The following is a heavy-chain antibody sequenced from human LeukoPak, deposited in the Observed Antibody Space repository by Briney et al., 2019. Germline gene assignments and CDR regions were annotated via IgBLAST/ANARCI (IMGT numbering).Heavy chain of an antibody. CDR1: GYTLSKYD. V-gene: IGHV1-18*01. CDR3: ARVDSGRYYGHDY. D-gene: IGHD1-26*01. CDR2: ISVYNGNT. J-gene: IGHJ4*02. Sequence: ASVKVSCKASGYTLSKYDISWVRQAPGQGLEWMGWISVYNGNTNYAPKLQGRVTMTTETSTSTAYMELRSLRSDDTAICYCARVDSGRYYGHDYWGQGTLVTVTS.